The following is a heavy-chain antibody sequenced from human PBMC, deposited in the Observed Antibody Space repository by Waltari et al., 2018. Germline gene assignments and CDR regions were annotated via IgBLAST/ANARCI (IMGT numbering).Heavy chain of an antibody. D-gene: IGHD2-21*01. CDR3: ARDLTGDCYYDY. Sequence: QVQLQESGPGLVTPSETLSLTCTVSGGSISSYYWSWLRQPPGKGLEWIGYIYTSGSTNYNPSLKSRVTISVDTSKNQFSLKLSSVTAADTAVYYCARDLTGDCYYDYWGQGTLVTVSS. CDR1: GGSISSYY. V-gene: IGHV4-4*09. J-gene: IGHJ4*02. CDR2: IYTSGST.